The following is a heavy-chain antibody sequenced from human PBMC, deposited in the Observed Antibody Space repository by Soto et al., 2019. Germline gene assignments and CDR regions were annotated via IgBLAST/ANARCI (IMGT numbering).Heavy chain of an antibody. Sequence: QVQLQESGPGLVKPSETLSLTCTVSGGSISSYYWSWIRQPPGKGLEWIGYIYYSGSTNYNPSRTRRVTISVDTSKTQFSLKLSSVPAADAAVYYCARTYYYGSGTFDPWGQGTLVTVSS. CDR3: ARTYYYGSGTFDP. CDR2: IYYSGST. J-gene: IGHJ5*02. CDR1: GGSISSYY. D-gene: IGHD3-10*01. V-gene: IGHV4-59*01.